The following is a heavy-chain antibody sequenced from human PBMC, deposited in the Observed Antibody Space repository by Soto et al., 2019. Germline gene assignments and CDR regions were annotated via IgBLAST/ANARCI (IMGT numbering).Heavy chain of an antibody. D-gene: IGHD5-12*01. Sequence: SETLSLTCAVYGGSFSGYYWSWIRQPPGKGLEWIGEINHSGSTNYNPSLKSRVTISVDTSKNQFSLKLSSVTAADTAVYYCARAGYSDYDSTVYYYYMDVWGKGTTVTVSS. V-gene: IGHV4-34*01. CDR3: ARAGYSDYDSTVYYYYMDV. CDR2: INHSGST. J-gene: IGHJ6*03. CDR1: GGSFSGYY.